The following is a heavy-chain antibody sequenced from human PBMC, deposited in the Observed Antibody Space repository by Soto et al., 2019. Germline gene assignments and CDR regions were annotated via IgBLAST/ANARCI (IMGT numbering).Heavy chain of an antibody. CDR1: GGSISSGDYY. V-gene: IGHV4-30-4*01. J-gene: IGHJ6*02. CDR2: IYYSGST. Sequence: SETLSLTCTVSGGSISSGDYYWSWIRQPPGKGLEWIGYIYYSGSTYYNPSLKSRVTISVDTSKNQFSLKLSSVTAADTAVYYCARDGIVVVPAANSHYYYGMDVWGQGTTVTVSS. D-gene: IGHD2-2*01. CDR3: ARDGIVVVPAANSHYYYGMDV.